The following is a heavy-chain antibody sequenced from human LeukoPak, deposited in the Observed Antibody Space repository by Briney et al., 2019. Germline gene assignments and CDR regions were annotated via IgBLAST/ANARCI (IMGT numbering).Heavy chain of an antibody. Sequence: GASVKVSCKASGGTFSSYAISWVRQAPGQGLEWMGGIIPIFGTANYVQKFQGRVTITTDESTSTAYMELSSLRSEDTAVYYCARRSDSSGYYLSDAFDIWGQGTMVTVSS. CDR3: ARRSDSSGYYLSDAFDI. D-gene: IGHD3-22*01. CDR2: IIPIFGTA. V-gene: IGHV1-69*05. CDR1: GGTFSSYA. J-gene: IGHJ3*02.